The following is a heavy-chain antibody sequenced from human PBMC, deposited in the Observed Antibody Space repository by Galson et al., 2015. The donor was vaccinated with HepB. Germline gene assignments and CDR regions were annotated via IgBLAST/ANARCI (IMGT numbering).Heavy chain of an antibody. CDR2: IDPSDSYT. CDR1: GYSFTSYW. Sequence: QSGAEVKKPGESLRISCKGSGYSFTSYWISWVRQMPGKGLEWMGRIDPSDSYTNYSPSFQGHVTISADKSISTAYLQWSSLKASDTAMYYCARHEILPAAMLGRYYYYGMDVWGQGTTVTVSS. J-gene: IGHJ6*02. V-gene: IGHV5-10-1*01. D-gene: IGHD2-2*01. CDR3: ARHEILPAAMLGRYYYYGMDV.